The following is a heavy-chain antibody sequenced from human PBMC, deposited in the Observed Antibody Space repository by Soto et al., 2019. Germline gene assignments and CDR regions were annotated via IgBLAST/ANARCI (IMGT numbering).Heavy chain of an antibody. CDR2: ISGYNGDT. CDR3: AKNGRPPYYYYGLDD. D-gene: IGHD1-26*01. Sequence: QGQLVQSGGEVKKPGASVKVSCKASGYTFSRYGISWVRQAPGQGLEWMGWISGYNGDTNYAKKFQGRVTMTIDTSTPKAYMGLRGRTSDVTAIYYCAKNGRPPYYYYGLDDWGQGTTVTVSS. V-gene: IGHV1-18*01. J-gene: IGHJ6*02. CDR1: GYTFSRYG.